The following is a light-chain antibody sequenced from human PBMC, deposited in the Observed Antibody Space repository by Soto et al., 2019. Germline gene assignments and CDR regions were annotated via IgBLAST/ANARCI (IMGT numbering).Light chain of an antibody. CDR3: LQGHNWPLT. Sequence: EIVMTQSPATLSVSPGERATLSCRASQSISTVLAWYQQRPGQPPRLLIYSASTRATGVPARFTGSGSGSEFTLTISGLQSEDFAVYFCLQGHNWPLTFGQGTRLEI. CDR2: SAS. CDR1: QSISTV. V-gene: IGKV3-15*01. J-gene: IGKJ2*01.